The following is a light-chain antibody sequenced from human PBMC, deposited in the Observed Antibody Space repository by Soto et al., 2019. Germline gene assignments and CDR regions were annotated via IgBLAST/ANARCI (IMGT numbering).Light chain of an antibody. CDR1: QSVLYSSNNKSS. J-gene: IGKJ2*01. Sequence: DIVMTQSPDSLAVSLGERATINCKSSQSVLYSSNNKSSLAWYQQKQGQPPKLLIYWASTRESGVPDRFSGSGSGTDFTLTISSLQAEDVAVYYCQQYYSTPYTFGQGTKLEIK. CDR3: QQYYSTPYT. V-gene: IGKV4-1*01. CDR2: WAS.